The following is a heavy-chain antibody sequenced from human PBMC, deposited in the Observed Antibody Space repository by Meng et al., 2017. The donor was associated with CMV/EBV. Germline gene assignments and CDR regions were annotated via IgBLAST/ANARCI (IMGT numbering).Heavy chain of an antibody. Sequence: SETLSLTGTVSGGSISSYYWNWIRQPPGKGLEWIGYIYYSGSTDYNPSLKSRVTISVDTSKNQFSLKLSSVTAADTAVYYCARAYSSSCRVDYWGQGTLVTVSS. CDR3: ARAYSSSCRVDY. V-gene: IGHV4-59*01. D-gene: IGHD6-6*01. CDR2: IYYSGST. CDR1: GGSISSYY. J-gene: IGHJ4*02.